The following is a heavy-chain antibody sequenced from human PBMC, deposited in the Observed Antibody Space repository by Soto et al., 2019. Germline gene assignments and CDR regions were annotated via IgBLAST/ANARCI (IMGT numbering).Heavy chain of an antibody. V-gene: IGHV3-23*01. Sequence: EVQLLESGGDLVQPGGSLRLSCAASGFTFSSYAMSWVRQTPGKGLEWVSAISGSGDSTHYAGAVKGRFTISRDNSKNTLFLQMSSLRAEDTAEYYCAKYLGSPYTWFDFWGQGTLVTVSS. CDR2: ISGSGDST. CDR3: AKYLGSPYTWFDF. D-gene: IGHD3-16*01. J-gene: IGHJ4*02. CDR1: GFTFSSYA.